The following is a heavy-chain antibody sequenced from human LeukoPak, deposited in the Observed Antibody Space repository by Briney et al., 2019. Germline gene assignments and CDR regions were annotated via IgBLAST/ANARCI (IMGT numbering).Heavy chain of an antibody. CDR1: GFTFSSYA. J-gene: IGHJ4*02. CDR2: ISSNGGST. D-gene: IGHD6-19*01. Sequence: PGGSLRLSCSASGFTFSSYAMHWVRQAPGKRLEYVSAISSNGGSTYYADSVKGRFTISRDNSKNTLYLQVSSLRAEDTAVYYCVTVSLQWLANFNFDYWGQGTLVTVSS. V-gene: IGHV3-64D*06. CDR3: VTVSLQWLANFNFDY.